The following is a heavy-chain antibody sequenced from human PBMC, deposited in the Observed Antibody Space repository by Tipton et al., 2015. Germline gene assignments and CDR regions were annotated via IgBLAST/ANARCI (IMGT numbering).Heavy chain of an antibody. CDR3: APRPHWWGAFDI. CDR2: IYHTGST. J-gene: IGHJ3*02. D-gene: IGHD2-8*02. Sequence: TLSLTCTVSGVSVTSGSFYWSWIRQSPGKGLEWIGYIYHTGSTNYNPSLKSRVTISVDTSKTQFSLKLNSATAADTAVYYCAPRPHWWGAFDIWGQGTMVTVSS. V-gene: IGHV4-61*01. CDR1: GVSVTSGSFY.